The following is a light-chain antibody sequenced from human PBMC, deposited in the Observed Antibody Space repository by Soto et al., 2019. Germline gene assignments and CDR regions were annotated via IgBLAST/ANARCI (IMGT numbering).Light chain of an antibody. V-gene: IGLV2-14*03. CDR1: SSDVGGYNF. J-gene: IGLJ1*01. Sequence: QSALTQPASVFGSPGQSITFSCTGTSSDVGGYNFVSWYQQHPGKAPKLMIYEVSSRPSGVSNRFSGSKSGNTASLTISGLQAEDEADYYCSSYAGSSNVFGTGTKVTVL. CDR2: EVS. CDR3: SSYAGSSNV.